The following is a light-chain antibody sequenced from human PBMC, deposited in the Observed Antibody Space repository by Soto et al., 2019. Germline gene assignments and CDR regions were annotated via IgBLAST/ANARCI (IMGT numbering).Light chain of an antibody. CDR2: EGS. J-gene: IGLJ2*01. CDR3: CSYAGSSTFGV. Sequence: QSALTQPASVSGSPGQSITISCTGTSSDVGSYNLVSWYQQHPGKAPKLMIYEGSKRPSGVSNRFSGSKSGNTASLTISGLQAEDEADYYCCSYAGSSTFGVFVGGTKVTVL. CDR1: SSDVGSYNL. V-gene: IGLV2-23*03.